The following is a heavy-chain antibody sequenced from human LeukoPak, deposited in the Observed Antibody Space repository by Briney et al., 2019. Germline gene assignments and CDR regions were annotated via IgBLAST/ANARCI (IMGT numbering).Heavy chain of an antibody. V-gene: IGHV1-18*01. CDR1: GYTFTSYG. CDR3: ARDKPYYDSSGYYS. CDR2: ISAYNGNT. J-gene: IGHJ4*02. D-gene: IGHD3-22*01. Sequence: GASVKVSCKASGYTFTSYGISWVRQAPGQGLEWMGWISAYNGNTNYAQKLQGRVTMTTDTSTSTAYMELRSLRSDDTAVYYCARDKPYYDSSGYYSWGQGTLVTVSS.